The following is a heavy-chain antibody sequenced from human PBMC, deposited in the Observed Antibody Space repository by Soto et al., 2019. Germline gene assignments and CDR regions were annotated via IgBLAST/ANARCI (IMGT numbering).Heavy chain of an antibody. CDR3: ASLSRGYDNEYYFDY. CDR2: IIPILGIA. Sequence: QVQLVQSGAEVKKPGSSVKVSCKASGGTFSSYTISWVRQAPGQGLEWMGRIIPILGIANYAQKFQGRVTITADKSTSTAYMELSSLRSEDTAVYYCASLSRGYDNEYYFDYWGQGTLVTVSS. J-gene: IGHJ4*02. V-gene: IGHV1-69*02. D-gene: IGHD5-12*01. CDR1: GGTFSSYT.